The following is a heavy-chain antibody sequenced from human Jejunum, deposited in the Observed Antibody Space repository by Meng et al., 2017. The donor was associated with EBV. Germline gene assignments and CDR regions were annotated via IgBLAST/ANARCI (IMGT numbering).Heavy chain of an antibody. V-gene: IGHV3-74*01. CDR1: GFTLSDHW. Sequence: EGLLVAPGGGLVQPGGSLRLSCAASGFTLSDHWIHWVRQAPGEGLMWVSRINPDGRTINYGDSVKGRFTISRDNAKNTVYLQMNSLRAEDTAVYYCTRAGYYRFDYWGQGALVTVSS. J-gene: IGHJ4*02. CDR3: TRAGYYRFDY. D-gene: IGHD1-26*01. CDR2: INPDGRTI.